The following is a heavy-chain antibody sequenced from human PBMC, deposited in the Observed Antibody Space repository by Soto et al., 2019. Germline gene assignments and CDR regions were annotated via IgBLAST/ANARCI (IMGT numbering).Heavy chain of an antibody. CDR3: ARGADFWSGVPFDS. Sequence: SETLSLTCAVYGGSFSGYYWTWIRQPPGKGLEWIGEINHRGSTKYNPSLNSRVTISVDTSKNQVSLKLSSVTAADTAVYYCARGADFWSGVPFDSWGQGTPVTVSS. CDR1: GGSFSGYY. CDR2: INHRGST. V-gene: IGHV4-34*01. D-gene: IGHD3-3*01. J-gene: IGHJ4*02.